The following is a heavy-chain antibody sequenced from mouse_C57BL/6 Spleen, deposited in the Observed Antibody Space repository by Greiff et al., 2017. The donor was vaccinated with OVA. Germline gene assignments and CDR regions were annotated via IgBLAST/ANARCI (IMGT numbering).Heavy chain of an antibody. J-gene: IGHJ4*01. CDR3: ARDYYDYDPLYAMDY. Sequence: VQLQQPGAELVKPGASVKLSCKASGYTFTSYWMHWVKQRPGQGLEWIGMIHPNSGSTNYNEKFKSKATLTVDKSSSTAYMQLSSLTSEDSAVYYCARDYYDYDPLYAMDYWGQGTSVTVSS. CDR2: IHPNSGST. V-gene: IGHV1-64*01. CDR1: GYTFTSYW. D-gene: IGHD2-4*01.